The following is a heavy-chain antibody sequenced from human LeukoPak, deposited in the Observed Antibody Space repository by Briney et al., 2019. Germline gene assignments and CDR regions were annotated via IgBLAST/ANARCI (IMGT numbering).Heavy chain of an antibody. V-gene: IGHV3-15*04. CDR3: TTDANVDY. CDR2: IESKTDGGTT. Sequence: GGSLRLSCAASGFTFSNAWMSWVRQAPGKGLEWVGRIESKTDGGTTDYAAPVKGRFTISRDDSKNTLYLQMNSLKTEDTAVYYCTTDANVDYWGQGTLVTVSS. J-gene: IGHJ4*02. CDR1: GFTFSNAW.